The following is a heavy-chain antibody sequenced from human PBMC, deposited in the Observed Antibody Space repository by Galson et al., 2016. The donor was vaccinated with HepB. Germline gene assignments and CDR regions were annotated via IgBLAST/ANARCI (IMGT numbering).Heavy chain of an antibody. CDR2: VKRDGSER. J-gene: IGHJ4*02. V-gene: IGHV3-7*03. Sequence: SLRLSCAASGFTFSSYWMSWVRQAPGKGLEWVANVKRDGSERHYVDSVKGRFTISRDNAKNSLFLQMNSLRVEDTAVYYCARGANRGRPFDYWGQGTLITVSS. D-gene: IGHD3-10*01. CDR1: GFTFSSYW. CDR3: ARGANRGRPFDY.